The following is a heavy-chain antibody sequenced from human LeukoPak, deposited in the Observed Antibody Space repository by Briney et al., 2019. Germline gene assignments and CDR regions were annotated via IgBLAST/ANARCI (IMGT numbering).Heavy chain of an antibody. D-gene: IGHD2/OR15-2a*01. Sequence: GGSLRLSCAASGFTFSSYAMSWVRQAPGKGLEWVSGISGSDGSTNYADSVKGRFTISRENSKNTLYLQKNSLRAEDTAVYYCAKDSAKKYDDYWGQGTLVTVSS. CDR1: GFTFSSYA. CDR3: AKDSAKKYDDY. V-gene: IGHV3-23*01. J-gene: IGHJ4*02. CDR2: ISGSDGST.